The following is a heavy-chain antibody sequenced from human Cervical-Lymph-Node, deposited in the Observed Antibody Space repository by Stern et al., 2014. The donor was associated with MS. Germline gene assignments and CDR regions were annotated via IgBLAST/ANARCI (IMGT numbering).Heavy chain of an antibody. CDR3: VRRRDGGGYDTFDI. J-gene: IGHJ3*02. CDR1: GYSFSNFW. V-gene: IGHV5-51*01. Sequence: EVQLVESGAEVKKPGESLKISCKTSGYSFSNFWIGWVRQMPGKGLEWMGIIYPGDSDTTYSPSFQGQVTISADESISTAYLQWRSLKASDTAMYYCVRRRDGGGYDTFDIWGQGTMLIVSS. CDR2: IYPGDSDT. D-gene: IGHD3-22*01.